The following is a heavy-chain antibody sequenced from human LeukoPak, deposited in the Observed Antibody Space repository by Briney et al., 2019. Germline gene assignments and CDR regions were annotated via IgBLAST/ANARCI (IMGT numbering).Heavy chain of an antibody. CDR1: GGSFSGYY. V-gene: IGHV4-34*01. CDR3: VRYTVGTMYDY. Sequence: SETLSLTCAVYGGSFSGYYWSWIRQPPGKGLEWIGEINHSGSTNYNPSLKSRVTISVDTSKNHFSLKVTSVTAADTAIYYCVRYTVGTMYDYWGQGTLVTVSS. CDR2: INHSGST. J-gene: IGHJ4*02. D-gene: IGHD1-7*01.